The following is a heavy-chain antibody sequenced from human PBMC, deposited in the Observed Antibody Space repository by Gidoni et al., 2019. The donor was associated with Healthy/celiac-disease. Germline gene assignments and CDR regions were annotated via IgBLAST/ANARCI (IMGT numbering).Heavy chain of an antibody. V-gene: IGHV3-30-3*01. CDR3: ARDREEGSYLDY. J-gene: IGHJ4*02. CDR2: ISYDGSNK. D-gene: IGHD3-10*01. Sequence: QVQLVESGGGVVQPGRSLRLSCAASAFTFSSYAVHWVRQAPGKGLEWVAVISYDGSNKYYADSVKGRFTISRDNSKNTLYLQMNSLRAEDTAVYYCARDREEGSYLDYWGQGTLVTVSS. CDR1: AFTFSSYA.